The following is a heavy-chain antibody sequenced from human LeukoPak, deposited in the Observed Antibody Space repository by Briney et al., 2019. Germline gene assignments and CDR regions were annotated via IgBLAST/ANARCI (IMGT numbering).Heavy chain of an antibody. CDR1: GYIFTGYY. CDR2: INPSGGST. V-gene: IGHV1-46*01. J-gene: IGHJ6*03. D-gene: IGHD4-11*01. CDR3: ARSKPKYYYMDV. Sequence: ASVKVSCKASGYIFTGYYMHWVRQAPGQGLEWMGIINPSGGSTSYAQKFQGRVTMTRDTSTSTVYMELSSLRSEDTAVYYCARSKPKYYYMDVWGKGTTVTISS.